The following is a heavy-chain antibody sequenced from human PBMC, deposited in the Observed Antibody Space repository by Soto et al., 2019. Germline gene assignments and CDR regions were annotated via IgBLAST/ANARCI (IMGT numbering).Heavy chain of an antibody. J-gene: IGHJ4*02. CDR3: AAGVLKWELPDY. CDR2: TVVASGNT. V-gene: IGHV1-58*01. Sequence: ASVKVSCKASGFTFTNSAVQWVRQARGQRLEWMGWTVVASGNTNYAQRFQGRVTFTRDMSTSTAYMELSSLRSEDTAVYYCAAGVLKWELPDYWGQGTLVTVSS. D-gene: IGHD1-26*01. CDR1: GFTFTNSA.